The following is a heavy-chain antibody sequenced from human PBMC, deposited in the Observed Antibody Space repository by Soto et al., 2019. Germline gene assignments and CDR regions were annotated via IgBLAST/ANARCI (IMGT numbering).Heavy chain of an antibody. D-gene: IGHD6-13*01. Sequence: SGPTLVNPTQTLTLTCTFSGFSLSTSGMCVGWVRQPPGKALEWLALIDWHDDKYYRTSLRTRLTISKDTSKNHVVLTMSNMDRVDTATYYCARIPVAAAGFYGMGVWGQGTTVTVAS. CDR1: GFSLSTSGMC. V-gene: IGHV2-70*20. CDR3: ARIPVAAAGFYGMGV. J-gene: IGHJ6*01. CDR2: IDWHDDK.